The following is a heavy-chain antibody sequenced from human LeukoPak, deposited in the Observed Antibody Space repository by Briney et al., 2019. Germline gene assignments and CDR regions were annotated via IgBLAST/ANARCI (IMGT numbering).Heavy chain of an antibody. Sequence: GESLKISCKGSGYSFTDFWIGWVRQMPGKGLEWMGIIYPDDSDIRHSPSFEGQVTISADKSISTAYLQWSSLKALDTAIYYCARHYKQQLIDFWGPGTLVIVSS. D-gene: IGHD6-13*01. CDR1: GYSFTDFW. J-gene: IGHJ4*02. CDR2: IYPDDSDI. CDR3: ARHYKQQLIDF. V-gene: IGHV5-51*01.